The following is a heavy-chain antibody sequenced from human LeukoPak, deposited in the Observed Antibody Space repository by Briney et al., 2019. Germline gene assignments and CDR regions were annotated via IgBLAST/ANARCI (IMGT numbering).Heavy chain of an antibody. CDR2: IRYDGSNK. J-gene: IGHJ4*02. D-gene: IGHD1-26*01. CDR3: AKDSGFSGSYYVDY. V-gene: IGHV3-30*02. Sequence: PGGSLGLPCAASGFTFSSYGMHWVRQAPGKGLEWVAFIRYDGSNKYYADSVKGRFTISRDNSKNTLYLQMNSLRAEDTAVYYCAKDSGFSGSYYVDYWGQGTLVTVSS. CDR1: GFTFSSYG.